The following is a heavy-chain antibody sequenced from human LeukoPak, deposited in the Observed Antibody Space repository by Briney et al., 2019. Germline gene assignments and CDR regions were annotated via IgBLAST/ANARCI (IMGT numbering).Heavy chain of an antibody. CDR3: ARTRGYYFDY. Sequence: SETLSLTCTVSGGSISSYYWSWIRQPAGKGLEWIGRFYSGGSADYNPSLKSRVTMSVDTSKNQFSLKLSSVTAADTAVYYCARTRGYYFDYWGQGTLVTVSS. CDR1: GGSISSYY. CDR2: FYSGGSA. V-gene: IGHV4-4*07. J-gene: IGHJ4*02.